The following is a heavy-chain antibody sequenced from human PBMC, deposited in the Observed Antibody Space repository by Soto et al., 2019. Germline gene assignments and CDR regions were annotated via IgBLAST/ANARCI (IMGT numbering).Heavy chain of an antibody. V-gene: IGHV4-59*01. D-gene: IGHD3-22*01. CDR2: IYYSGST. Sequence: SETLSLTCTVSGGSISSYYWSWIRQPPGKRLEWIGYIYYSGSTNYNPSLKSRVTISVDTSKNQFSLKLSSVTAADTAVYYCARAGWLSDYYDSSGYYYDYWGQGTLVTVSS. CDR3: ARAGWLSDYYDSSGYYYDY. J-gene: IGHJ4*02. CDR1: GGSISSYY.